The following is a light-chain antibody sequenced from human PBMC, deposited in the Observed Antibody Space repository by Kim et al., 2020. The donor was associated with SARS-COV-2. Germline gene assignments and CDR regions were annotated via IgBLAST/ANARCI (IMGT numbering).Light chain of an antibody. V-gene: IGLV1-51*01. Sequence: QKLTISCSGISSNIGNNSVSCYQQLPGTAPKLLISDNNKRPSGIPDRFSGSKSGTSATLGITGLQTGDEADYYCGTWDSSLSAVVFGTGTKVTVL. J-gene: IGLJ1*01. CDR2: DNN. CDR3: GTWDSSLSAVV. CDR1: SSNIGNNS.